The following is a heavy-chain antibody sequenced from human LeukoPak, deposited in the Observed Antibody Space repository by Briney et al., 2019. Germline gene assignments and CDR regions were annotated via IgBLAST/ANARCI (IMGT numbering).Heavy chain of an antibody. CDR2: MNQDGSRI. Sequence: GGSLRLSCSASGFTISNCWMTWVRQAPGKGLEWVANMNQDGSRIYYVNSVKGRFTISRNNAKNSLHLQMNSLRAEDTAVYYCARNPPPDDSSGYLDYWGQGALVTVSS. CDR1: GFTISNCW. D-gene: IGHD3-22*01. V-gene: IGHV3-7*04. CDR3: ARNPPPDDSSGYLDY. J-gene: IGHJ4*02.